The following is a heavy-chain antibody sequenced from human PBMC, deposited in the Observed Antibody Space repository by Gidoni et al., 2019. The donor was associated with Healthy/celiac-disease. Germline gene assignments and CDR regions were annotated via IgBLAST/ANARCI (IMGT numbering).Heavy chain of an antibody. CDR1: GFTFSSYW. V-gene: IGHV3-74*01. J-gene: IGHJ6*02. CDR3: ARGETTYYYYYGMDV. CDR2: INSDGSST. Sequence: EVQLVESGGGLVQPGGSLRLSCAASGFTFSSYWMHWVRQAPGKGRVWVSRINSDGSSTSYADSGKGRFTISRDNAKNTLYLQMNSLRAEDTAVYYCARGETTYYYYYGMDVWGQGTTVTVSS. D-gene: IGHD4-17*01.